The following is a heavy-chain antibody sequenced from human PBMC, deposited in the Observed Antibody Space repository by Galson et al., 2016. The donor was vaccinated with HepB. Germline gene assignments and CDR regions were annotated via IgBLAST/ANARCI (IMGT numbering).Heavy chain of an antibody. CDR1: GFTFSYYD. D-gene: IGHD2-2*01. CDR3: ARGQYGFYY. J-gene: IGHJ4*02. V-gene: IGHV3-48*02. CDR2: ISASSGAI. Sequence: SLRLSCAASGFTFSYYDMNWVRQAPGKGLEWVSYISASSGAIYYADSVRGRFTISRDNAKNSLFLQMNSLRDEDTAVYYCARGQYGFYYWGQGTLVTVSS.